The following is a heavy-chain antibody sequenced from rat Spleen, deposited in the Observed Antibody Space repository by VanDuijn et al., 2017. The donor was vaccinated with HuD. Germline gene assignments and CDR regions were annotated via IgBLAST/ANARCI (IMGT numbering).Heavy chain of an antibody. V-gene: IGHV3-3*01. CDR2: INSAGST. Sequence: EVQLQESGPGLVKPSQSLSLTCSVTGYSITSNYWGWIRKFPGNKLEWMGYINSAGSTLYNPSLKSRISITRDTSKNQFFLQVNSVTTEDTATYYCARVSSGIPTGYWGQGVMVTVSS. D-gene: IGHD1-4*01. J-gene: IGHJ2*01. CDR3: ARVSSGIPTGY. CDR1: GYSITSNY.